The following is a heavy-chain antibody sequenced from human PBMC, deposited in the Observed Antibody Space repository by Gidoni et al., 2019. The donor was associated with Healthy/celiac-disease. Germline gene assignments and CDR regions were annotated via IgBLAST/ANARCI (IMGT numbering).Heavy chain of an antibody. Sequence: QLQLQESGPGLVKPSETLSLTCTVSGGSISSSSYYWGWIRQPPGKGLEWIGSIYYSGSTYYNPSLKSRVTISVDTSKNQFSLKLSSVTAADTAVYYCATNEYSSSCPWAFDIWGQGTMVTVSS. CDR3: ATNEYSSSCPWAFDI. D-gene: IGHD6-13*01. J-gene: IGHJ3*02. V-gene: IGHV4-39*01. CDR2: IYYSGST. CDR1: GGSISSSSYY.